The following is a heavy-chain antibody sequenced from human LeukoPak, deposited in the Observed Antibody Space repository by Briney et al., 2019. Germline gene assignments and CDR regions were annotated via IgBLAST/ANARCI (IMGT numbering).Heavy chain of an antibody. CDR2: ISSSSSYI. Sequence: GGSLRLSCAASGVTFSSYSMNWVRQAPGKGLEWVSSISSSSSYIYYADSVKGRFTISRDNAKNSLYLQMNSLRAEDTAVYYCARDIGGAPSAWGQGTLVTVSS. CDR3: ARDIGGAPSA. CDR1: GVTFSSYS. J-gene: IGHJ5*02. D-gene: IGHD3-3*01. V-gene: IGHV3-21*01.